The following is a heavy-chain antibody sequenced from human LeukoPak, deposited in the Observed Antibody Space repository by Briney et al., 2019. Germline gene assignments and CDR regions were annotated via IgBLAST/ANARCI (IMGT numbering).Heavy chain of an antibody. CDR1: GYTFTSYA. V-gene: IGHV7-4-1*02. Sequence: ASVKVSCKASGYTFTSYAMNWVRQAPGQGLEWMGWINTNTGNPTYAQGFTGRFVFSLDTSVSTAYLQISSLKAGDTAVYYCARDRITMVRGPGNWFDPWGQGTLVTVSS. D-gene: IGHD3-10*01. CDR2: INTNTGNP. CDR3: ARDRITMVRGPGNWFDP. J-gene: IGHJ5*02.